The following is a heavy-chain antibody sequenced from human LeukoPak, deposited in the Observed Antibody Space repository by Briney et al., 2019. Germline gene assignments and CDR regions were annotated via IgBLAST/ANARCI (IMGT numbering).Heavy chain of an antibody. Sequence: GGSLRLSCAASGFTFSSYTMNWVRQAPGKGLEWVSSISSSSSNIYYADSVKGRFTISRDNAKNSLYLQMNSLRAEDTAVYYCARGEYSSSWYDDYYYGMDVWGQGTTVTVSS. J-gene: IGHJ6*02. CDR2: ISSSSSNI. CDR1: GFTFSSYT. V-gene: IGHV3-21*04. D-gene: IGHD6-13*01. CDR3: ARGEYSSSWYDDYYYGMDV.